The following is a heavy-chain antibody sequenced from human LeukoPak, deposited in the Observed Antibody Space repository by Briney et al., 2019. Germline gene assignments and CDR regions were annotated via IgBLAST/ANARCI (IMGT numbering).Heavy chain of an antibody. CDR3: ARERYSDSSPSYFESGF. CDR2: IKSKSGDT. Sequence: PGASVKVSCKASGYTFTGYYMHWVRQAPGQGLEWMGRIKSKSGDTQYAQKFQGRVTMTRDTSKRTVYMELSRLTFDDTARYYCARERYSDSSPSYFESGFWGQGTLVIVSS. V-gene: IGHV1-2*06. CDR1: GYTFTGYY. D-gene: IGHD3-22*01. J-gene: IGHJ4*02.